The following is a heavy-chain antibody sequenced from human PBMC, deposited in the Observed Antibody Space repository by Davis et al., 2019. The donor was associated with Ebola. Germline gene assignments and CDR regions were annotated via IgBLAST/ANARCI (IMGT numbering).Heavy chain of an antibody. CDR3: ARRLGSGYQEDAFDI. V-gene: IGHV3-7*03. CDR2: IKQDGSEK. J-gene: IGHJ3*02. D-gene: IGHD3-22*01. CDR1: GFTFSSYW. Sequence: GGSLRLSCAASGFTFSSYWMSWVRQAPGKGLEWVANIKQDGSEKYYVDSVKGRFTISRDNAKNSLYLQMNSLRAEDTAVYYCARRLGSGYQEDAFDIWGQGTMVTVSS.